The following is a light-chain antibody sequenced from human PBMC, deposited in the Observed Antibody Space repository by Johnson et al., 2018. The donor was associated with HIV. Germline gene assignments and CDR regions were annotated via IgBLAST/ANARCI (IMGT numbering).Light chain of an antibody. CDR2: END. V-gene: IGLV1-51*02. J-gene: IGLJ1*01. CDR3: GIWQTSLSTGGV. CDR1: SSNIGRNY. Sequence: SVLSQPPSVSAAPGQMVTISCSGSSSNIGRNYVSWYHQLPGTAPKLLMYENDKRPSGIPDRFSGSKSGTSATLSITGLQTGDEADYYCGIWQTSLSTGGVFGTGTKVTVL.